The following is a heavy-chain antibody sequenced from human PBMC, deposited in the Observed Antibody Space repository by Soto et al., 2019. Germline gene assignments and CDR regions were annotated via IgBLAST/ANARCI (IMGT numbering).Heavy chain of an antibody. CDR1: GFTFSTYA. CDR3: AHRKRFLEWSYFDY. V-gene: IGHV3-23*01. Sequence: GGSLRLSCAASGFTFSTYAMAWVRQAPGKGLEWVSAMTGSGASTYYADSVKSRLTITKDTSKNQVVLTMTNMDPVDTATYYCAHRKRFLEWSYFDYWGQGTLVTVSS. D-gene: IGHD3-3*01. J-gene: IGHJ4*02. CDR2: MTGSGAST.